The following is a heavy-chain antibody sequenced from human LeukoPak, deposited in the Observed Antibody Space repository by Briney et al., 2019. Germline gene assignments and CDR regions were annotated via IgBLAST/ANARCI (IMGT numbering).Heavy chain of an antibody. CDR3: ARRPTQYDCFDP. Sequence: SQTLSHTCAISGDSVSSNSVTWNWIRQSPSRGLEWLGRTYYRSTWYNDYAVSVRGRITVNPDTSKNQFSLHLNSVTPEDTAVYYCARRPTQYDCFDPWGQGILVTVSS. D-gene: IGHD2-2*01. V-gene: IGHV6-1*01. J-gene: IGHJ5*02. CDR1: GDSVSSNSVT. CDR2: TYYRSTWYN.